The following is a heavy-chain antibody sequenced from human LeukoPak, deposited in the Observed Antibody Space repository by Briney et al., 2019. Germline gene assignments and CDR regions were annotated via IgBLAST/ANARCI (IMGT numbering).Heavy chain of an antibody. J-gene: IGHJ4*02. CDR3: ASSERIAARVFDY. Sequence: ASVKASCKTSGYTFTNFGINWVRQAPGQGLEWMGWISTYNGNTNYAQKLQGRVTMTRDMSTSTVYMELSSLRSEDTAVYYCASSERIAARVFDYWGQGTLVTVSS. D-gene: IGHD6-6*01. V-gene: IGHV1-18*01. CDR1: GYTFTNFG. CDR2: ISTYNGNT.